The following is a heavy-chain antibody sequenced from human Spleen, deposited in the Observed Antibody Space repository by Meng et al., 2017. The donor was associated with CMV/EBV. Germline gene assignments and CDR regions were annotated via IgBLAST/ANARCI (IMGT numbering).Heavy chain of an antibody. D-gene: IGHD2-2*01. CDR2: INHSGST. CDR3: AREYAGDCSSTSCYRRRGFYFDY. V-gene: IGHV4-34*01. Sequence: YYWSWIRQPQGKGLEWIGEINHSGSTNYNPSLKSRVTISVDTSKNQFSLKLSSVTAADTAVYYCAREYAGDCSSTSCYRRRGFYFDYWGQGTLVTVSS. CDR1: YY. J-gene: IGHJ4*02.